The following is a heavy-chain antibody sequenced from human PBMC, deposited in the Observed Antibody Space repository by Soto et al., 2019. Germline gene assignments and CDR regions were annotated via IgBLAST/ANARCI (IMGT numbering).Heavy chain of an antibody. Sequence: GGSLRLSCAASGFSLGGYWMNWVRQAPGRGLEWVAIIKQDGSERYYVDSVKGRFTISRDNAKNSLYLQMSSLRVEDTALYYCARSSGWLHDYWGQGTLVTVSS. J-gene: IGHJ4*02. CDR1: GFSLGGYW. CDR3: ARSSGWLHDY. CDR2: IKQDGSER. V-gene: IGHV3-7*01. D-gene: IGHD6-19*01.